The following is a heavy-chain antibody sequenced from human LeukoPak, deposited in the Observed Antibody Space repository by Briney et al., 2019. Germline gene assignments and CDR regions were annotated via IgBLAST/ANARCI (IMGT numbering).Heavy chain of an antibody. CDR1: GFTFSGFW. J-gene: IGHJ3*01. V-gene: IGHV3-7*03. Sequence: GGSLRLSCAVSGFTFSGFWMSWSRQAPGKGLEWVASINSDGSEGYYADVVKGRFTISRDNAKNSLYLQINSLRAEDTAVYYSARSSYSSSSSVWGQGTMVTVSS. D-gene: IGHD6-6*01. CDR2: INSDGSEG. CDR3: ARSSYSSSSSV.